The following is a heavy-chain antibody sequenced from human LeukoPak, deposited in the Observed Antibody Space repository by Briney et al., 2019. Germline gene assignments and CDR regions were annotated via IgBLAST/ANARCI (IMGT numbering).Heavy chain of an antibody. V-gene: IGHV3-33*01. D-gene: IGHD3-22*01. CDR1: GFTFSSYG. J-gene: IGHJ3*02. Sequence: GGSLRLSCAASGFTFSSYGMPWVRQAPGKGLEWVAVIWYDGSNKYYADSVKGRFTISRDNSKNTLYLQMNSLRAEDTAVYYCPRAYYYDSSGLPGGAFDIWGQGTMVTVSS. CDR2: IWYDGSNK. CDR3: PRAYYYDSSGLPGGAFDI.